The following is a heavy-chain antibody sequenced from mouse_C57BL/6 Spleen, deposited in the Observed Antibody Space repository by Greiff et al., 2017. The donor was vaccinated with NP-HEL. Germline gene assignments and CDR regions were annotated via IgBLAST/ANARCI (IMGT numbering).Heavy chain of an antibody. CDR1: GYTFTDYN. V-gene: IGHV1-22*01. CDR2: INPNNGGT. J-gene: IGHJ3*01. CDR3: ARGYYSNYVFAY. Sequence: EVQLQQSGPELVKPGASVKMSCKASGYTFTDYNMHWVKQSHGKSLEWIGYINPNNGGTSYNQKFKGKATLTVNKSSSTAYMERRSLTSEDSAVYYCARGYYSNYVFAYGGKGTLVTVSA. D-gene: IGHD2-5*01.